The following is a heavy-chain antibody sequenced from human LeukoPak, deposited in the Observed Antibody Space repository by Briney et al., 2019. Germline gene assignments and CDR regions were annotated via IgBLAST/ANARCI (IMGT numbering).Heavy chain of an antibody. Sequence: SETLSLTCAVSGCSISSGYYWGWIRQPPGKGLEWIGSIYHSGSTYYNPSLKSRVTISVDASKNQFSLKLSSVTASDTAVYYCASEYAEDYWGQGTLVTVSS. CDR3: ASEYAEDY. CDR2: IYHSGST. CDR1: GCSISSGYY. J-gene: IGHJ4*02. V-gene: IGHV4-38-2*01. D-gene: IGHD2/OR15-2a*01.